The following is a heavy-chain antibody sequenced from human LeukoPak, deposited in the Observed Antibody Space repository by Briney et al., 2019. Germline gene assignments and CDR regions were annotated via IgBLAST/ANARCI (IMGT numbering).Heavy chain of an antibody. D-gene: IGHD1-26*01. J-gene: IGHJ4*02. CDR3: GGGGYLLDS. CDR1: GFTFSSYA. Sequence: GGSLRLSCAASGFTFSSYAMSWVRQAPGKGLVWVSRINRDGSSTSYADSVKGRFTISRDSAKNTLYLQMNSLRPEDSAVHYCGGGGYLLDSWGQGILVTVSS. V-gene: IGHV3-74*01. CDR2: INRDGSST.